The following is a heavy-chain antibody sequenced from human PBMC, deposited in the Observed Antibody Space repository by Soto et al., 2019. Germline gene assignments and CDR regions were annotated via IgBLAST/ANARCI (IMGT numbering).Heavy chain of an antibody. D-gene: IGHD3-22*01. CDR3: AKDVGSYYYDTSAYLYDY. CDR1: GFIFEDFA. J-gene: IGHJ4*02. V-gene: IGHV3-9*01. CDR2: ISWNSATL. Sequence: EVQLVESGGGLVQPGGSVRLSCVGSGFIFEDFAMNWVRQVAGKGLEWVSGISWNSATLAYADSVKGRFIVSRDNAKNILYLQMNSLRPEDAALYYCAKDVGSYYYDTSAYLYDYWGQGTLVTVSS.